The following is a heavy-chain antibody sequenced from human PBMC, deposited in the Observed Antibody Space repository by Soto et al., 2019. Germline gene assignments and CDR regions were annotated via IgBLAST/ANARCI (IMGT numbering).Heavy chain of an antibody. CDR2: IYYSGST. D-gene: IGHD2-2*02. V-gene: IGHV4-31*03. CDR3: ARDLSVYCSSTSCYSFGWFDP. J-gene: IGHJ5*02. Sequence: PSETLSLTCTVSGGSISSGGYYWSWIRQHPGKGLEWIGYIYYSGSTYYNPSLKSRVTISVDTSKNQFSLKLSSVTAADTAVYYCARDLSVYCSSTSCYSFGWFDPWGQGTLVTVSS. CDR1: GGSISSGGYY.